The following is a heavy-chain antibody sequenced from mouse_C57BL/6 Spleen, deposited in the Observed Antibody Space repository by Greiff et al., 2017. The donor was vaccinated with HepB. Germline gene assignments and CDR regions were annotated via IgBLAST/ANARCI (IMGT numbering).Heavy chain of an antibody. CDR2: INPSSGYP. D-gene: IGHD2-10*02. Sequence: VQLQQSGAELAKPGASVKLSCKASGYTFTSYWMHWVQQRPGQGLEWIGYINPSSGYPKSNPKFKDKATLTADKSSSTAYMQLSSLTYEDSAVYYGARYGNHGGYVDVGGTGTTVTVSS. J-gene: IGHJ1*03. V-gene: IGHV1-7*01. CDR1: GYTFTSYW. CDR3: ARYGNHGGYVDV.